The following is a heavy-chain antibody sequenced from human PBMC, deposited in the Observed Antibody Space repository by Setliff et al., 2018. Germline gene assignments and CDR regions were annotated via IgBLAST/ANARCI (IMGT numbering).Heavy chain of an antibody. CDR2: IYSSGST. J-gene: IGHJ3*02. CDR3: TTDRAGCYGTTCFNAFEI. CDR1: GGSISSDY. V-gene: IGHV4-59*01. Sequence: SETLSLTCTVSGGSISSDYWSWIRQPPGKGLEWIGYIYSSGSTKYNPSLKSRVTMSVDSSKNQFSLKLSSVTAADTAVYYCTTDRAGCYGTTCFNAFEIWGHGTMVTVS. D-gene: IGHD2-2*01.